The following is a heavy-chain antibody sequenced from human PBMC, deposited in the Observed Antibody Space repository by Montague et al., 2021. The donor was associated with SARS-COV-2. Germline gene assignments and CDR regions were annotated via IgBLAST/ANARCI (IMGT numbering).Heavy chain of an antibody. J-gene: IGHJ6*03. V-gene: IGHV4-34*01. CDR1: GGSFSGNY. D-gene: IGHD3-10*01. Sequence: SETLSLTCAVYGGSFSGNYWNWIRQPPGKGLEWIGEINHGGSTRFSPSLKGRLTISTDTSKNQFSLKLTSVAAADTAVYYCARLRDGVVPSPILGVGPFYSYYYMGVWGRGTPVTVSS. CDR3: ARLRDGVVPSPILGVGPFYSYYYMGV. CDR2: INHGGST.